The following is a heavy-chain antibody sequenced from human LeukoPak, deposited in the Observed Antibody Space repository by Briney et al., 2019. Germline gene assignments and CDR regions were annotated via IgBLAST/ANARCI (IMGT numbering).Heavy chain of an antibody. CDR2: ISYDGSNK. J-gene: IGHJ4*02. Sequence: GTSLSLSCAASGFTFSSYAMHCVRQAPGKGLEWVAVISYDGSNKYYADSVKGRFTISRDDSKNTLYLQMNSLRAEDTAVYYCAKGGSAEYYYDSSGYYQLDYWGQGTLVTVSS. CDR3: AKGGSAEYYYDSSGYYQLDY. CDR1: GFTFSSYA. V-gene: IGHV3-30*04. D-gene: IGHD3-22*01.